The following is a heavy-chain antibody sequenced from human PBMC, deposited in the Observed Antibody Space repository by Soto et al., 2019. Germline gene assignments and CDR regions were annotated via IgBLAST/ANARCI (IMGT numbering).Heavy chain of an antibody. D-gene: IGHD2-8*02. Sequence: GESLKISCNGSGYTFTNYWIAWVRQMPGKGLEWIGIIYPTDSHTRYSPSFQGQVTISVDKPMTSAYLQWSSLKASDSAIYYCARPQISGGYDLAYWGQGTLVTVSS. CDR2: IYPTDSHT. J-gene: IGHJ4*02. V-gene: IGHV5-51*01. CDR3: ARPQISGGYDLAY. CDR1: GYTFTNYW.